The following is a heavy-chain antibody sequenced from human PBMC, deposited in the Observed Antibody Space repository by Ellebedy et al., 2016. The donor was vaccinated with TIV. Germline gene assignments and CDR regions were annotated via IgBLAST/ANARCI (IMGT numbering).Heavy chain of an antibody. CDR1: GFAVSTYG. CDR2: ISYDGNSK. J-gene: IGHJ5*02. Sequence: PGGSLRLSCAASGFAVSTYGMHWVRQAPGKGLEWVTMISYDGNSKYYAYSVKGRFTISRDNSKNTVYVQMNSLTAEDTAVYYCARDPYSSGWYNWFDLWGQGTLLTVSS. V-gene: IGHV3-30*03. CDR3: ARDPYSSGWYNWFDL. D-gene: IGHD6-19*01.